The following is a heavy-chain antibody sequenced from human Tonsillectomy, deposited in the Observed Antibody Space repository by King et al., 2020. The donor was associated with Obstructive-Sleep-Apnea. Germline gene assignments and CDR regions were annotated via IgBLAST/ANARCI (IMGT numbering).Heavy chain of an antibody. D-gene: IGHD3-10*01. CDR2: IYWNDDK. V-gene: IGHV2-5*01. J-gene: IGHJ3*02. CDR3: AHKAVRTVIGPFDI. Sequence: ITLKESGPTLVKPTQTLTLTCTFSGFSLSTSGVGVGWIRQPPGKALEWLALIYWNDDKCYSPSLKSWLTITKDTSKNQVVLTMTNMDPVDTATYYCAHKAVRTVIGPFDIWGQGTMVTVSS. CDR1: GFSLSTSGVG.